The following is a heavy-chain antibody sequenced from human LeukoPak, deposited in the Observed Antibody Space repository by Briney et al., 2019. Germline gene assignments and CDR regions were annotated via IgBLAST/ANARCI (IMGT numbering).Heavy chain of an antibody. Sequence: PGGSLRLSCAASGFTFRSYWMSWIRQAPGMGLEWVAHIKQDGSEKYYVDSVKGRFTISRDNAKNSIYLQMNSPRAEDTAVYFCARVGCTGGSCYGYLLFDNCGQGTLVTVSS. CDR1: GFTFRSYW. CDR3: ARVGCTGGSCYGYLLFDN. J-gene: IGHJ4*02. CDR2: IKQDGSEK. V-gene: IGHV3-7*01. D-gene: IGHD2-15*01.